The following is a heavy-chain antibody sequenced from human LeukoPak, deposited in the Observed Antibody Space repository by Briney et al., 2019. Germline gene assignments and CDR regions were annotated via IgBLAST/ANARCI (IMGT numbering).Heavy chain of an antibody. CDR2: ISAYNGNT. CDR1: GYTFTSYG. D-gene: IGHD6-6*01. J-gene: IGHJ4*02. Sequence: APVKVSCRASGYTFTSYGISWVRQAPGQGLEWMGWISAYNGNTNYAQKLQGRVTMTTDTSTSTAYMELRSLRSDDTAVYYCARRSIAARVLDYWGQGTLVTVSP. V-gene: IGHV1-18*01. CDR3: ARRSIAARVLDY.